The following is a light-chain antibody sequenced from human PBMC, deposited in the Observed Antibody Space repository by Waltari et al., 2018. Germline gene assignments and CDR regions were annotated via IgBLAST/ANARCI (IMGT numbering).Light chain of an antibody. CDR1: QSLKVAY. CDR3: QQYDTSPGT. Sequence: EIVLTQSPGTLSLSPGEQAILPCRASQSLKVAYVAWYQQKSGQAPRLLIYGALYRAADIPDRFSGSGSGTDFTLTITRLEPEDFAVYYCQQYDTSPGTFGQGTKLEMK. J-gene: IGKJ2*01. CDR2: GAL. V-gene: IGKV3-20*01.